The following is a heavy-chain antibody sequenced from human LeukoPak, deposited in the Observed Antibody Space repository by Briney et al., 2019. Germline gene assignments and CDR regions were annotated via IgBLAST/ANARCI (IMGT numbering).Heavy chain of an antibody. J-gene: IGHJ4*02. CDR3: AKGSYYDSSGSFYFDY. Sequence: GGSLRLSCAASGFTFSSYAMSWVRQAPGKGLEWVSGISGSGDNTYYADSVKGRFTISRDNSKDTLYVQVNSLGTEDTAAYYCAKGSYYDSSGSFYFDYWGQGTLVTVSS. CDR1: GFTFSSYA. V-gene: IGHV3-23*01. D-gene: IGHD3-22*01. CDR2: ISGSGDNT.